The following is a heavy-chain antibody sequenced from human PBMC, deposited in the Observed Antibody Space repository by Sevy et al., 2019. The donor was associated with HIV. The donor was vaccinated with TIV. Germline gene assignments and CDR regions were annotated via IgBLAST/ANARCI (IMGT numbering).Heavy chain of an antibody. CDR3: TTDVGLYGSGSYDY. D-gene: IGHD3-10*01. Sequence: GESLKISCAASGFTFSNAWMSWVRQAPGKGLEWVGRIKSKTDGGTTDYAAPVKGRFTISRDDSKNTLYLQMNSLKTEDTAVYYCTTDVGLYGSGSYDYWGQGTLVTVSS. CDR1: GFTFSNAW. V-gene: IGHV3-15*01. CDR2: IKSKTDGGTT. J-gene: IGHJ4*02.